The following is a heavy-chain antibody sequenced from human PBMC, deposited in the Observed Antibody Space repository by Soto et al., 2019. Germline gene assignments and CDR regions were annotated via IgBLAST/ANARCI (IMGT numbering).Heavy chain of an antibody. CDR3: ARGHSTDCSNGVCSFFYNHEMDV. Sequence: ASVKVSCKASGYIFTGYYINWVRQAPGQGLEWMGWINPNSGDTSYLQKFQGWVTMTRDRSISTVYMELTRLRSDDTAVYFCARGHSTDCSNGVCSFFYNHEMDVWGQGTTVTVSS. J-gene: IGHJ6*02. CDR1: GYIFTGYY. CDR2: INPNSGDT. V-gene: IGHV1-2*04. D-gene: IGHD2-8*01.